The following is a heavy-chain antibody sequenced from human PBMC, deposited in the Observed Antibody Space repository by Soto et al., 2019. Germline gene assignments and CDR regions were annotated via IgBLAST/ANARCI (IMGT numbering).Heavy chain of an antibody. CDR2: IGTAGDT. D-gene: IGHD1-1*01. CDR1: GFTFSNYD. J-gene: IGHJ4*02. Sequence: EVQLVESGGGLVQPGGSLRLSCAASGFTFSNYDMHWVRQASGKGLEWASVIGTAGDTYYSGSVKGRFTISRDSLTTSLYLQMNSLRAGDTAVYYCVRDTTGFGYFDSWGQGTLVTVSS. V-gene: IGHV3-13*01. CDR3: VRDTTGFGYFDS.